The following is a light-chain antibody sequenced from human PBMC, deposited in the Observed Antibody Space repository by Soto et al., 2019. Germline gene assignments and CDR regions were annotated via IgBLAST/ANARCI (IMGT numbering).Light chain of an antibody. V-gene: IGKV3-15*01. CDR3: QQYNNWPYT. CDR2: CAS. J-gene: IGKJ2*01. CDR1: QSVSSN. Sequence: EIVMTQSPATLSVSPGERATLSCRASQSVSSNLAWYHQKPRQAPRLLIYCASTRATGIPARFSGSGSGTEFTLTISSLQSEDFAFYYCQQYNNWPYTFGQGTKLEIK.